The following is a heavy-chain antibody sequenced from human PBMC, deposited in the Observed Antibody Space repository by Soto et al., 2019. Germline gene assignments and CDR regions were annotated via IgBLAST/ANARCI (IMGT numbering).Heavy chain of an antibody. Sequence: SETLSLTCTVSGGSISSYYWSWIRQPPGKGLEWIGYIYYSGSTNYNPSLKSRVTISVDTSKNQFSLKLSSVTAADTAVYYCAIQGCSSISCALYHYYYYMDVWGKGTTVSGSS. CDR2: IYYSGST. D-gene: IGHD2-2*01. CDR1: GGSISSYY. V-gene: IGHV4-59*08. CDR3: AIQGCSSISCALYHYYYYMDV. J-gene: IGHJ6*03.